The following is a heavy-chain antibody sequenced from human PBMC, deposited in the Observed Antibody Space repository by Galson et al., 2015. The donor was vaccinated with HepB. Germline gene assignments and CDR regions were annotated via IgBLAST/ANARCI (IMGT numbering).Heavy chain of an antibody. D-gene: IGHD6-19*01. J-gene: IGHJ4*02. CDR3: AKDGIAVAGSDPRATYSLDS. Sequence: SLRLSCAASGFTFNNYAMSWVRQAPGKGLEWVSAISGSGGTTYYVDSVKGRFTISRDNPKKTLYLQMNSLRVEDTAVYFCAKDGIAVAGSDPRATYSLDSWGQGTLVVVST. CDR2: ISGSGGTT. V-gene: IGHV3-23*01. CDR1: GFTFNNYA.